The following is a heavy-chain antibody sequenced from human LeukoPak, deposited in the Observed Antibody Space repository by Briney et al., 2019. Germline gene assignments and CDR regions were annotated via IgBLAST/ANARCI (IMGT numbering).Heavy chain of an antibody. D-gene: IGHD3-3*01. CDR3: ARLNLEWLSGWFDP. CDR1: GGSISSYY. Sequence: SETLSLACTVSGGSISSYYWSWIRQPPGKGLEWIGYIYTSGSTNYNPSPKSRVTISVDTSKNQFSLKLSSVTAADTAVYYCARLNLEWLSGWFDPWGQGTLVTVSS. J-gene: IGHJ5*02. CDR2: IYTSGST. V-gene: IGHV4-4*09.